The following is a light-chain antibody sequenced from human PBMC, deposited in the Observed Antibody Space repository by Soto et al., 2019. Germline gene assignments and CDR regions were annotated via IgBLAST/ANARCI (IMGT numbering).Light chain of an antibody. CDR1: SSDVGGYNY. Sequence: QSALAQPASVSGSPGQSITISCSGTSSDVGGYNYVSWYQHHPGKAPKLLIYEVTNRPSGVSNRFSGSKSGNTASLTISGLQAEDEAAYYCKSYTSISTYVFGSGTKLTVL. V-gene: IGLV2-14*01. CDR2: EVT. CDR3: KSYTSISTYV. J-gene: IGLJ1*01.